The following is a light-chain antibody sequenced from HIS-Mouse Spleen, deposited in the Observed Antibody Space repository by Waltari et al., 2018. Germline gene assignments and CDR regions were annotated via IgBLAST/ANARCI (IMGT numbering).Light chain of an antibody. CDR1: SSDVGGYNY. CDR2: DVS. CDR3: SSYTSSSTYV. J-gene: IGLJ1*01. V-gene: IGLV2-14*03. Sequence: QSALTQPASVSGSPGQSITISCTGTSSDVGGYNYVSWYQQPPGKAPKRMIYDVSNRPSGVSNSFSGSKSGNTASLTISGLQAEDEADYYCSSYTSSSTYVFGTGTKVTVL.